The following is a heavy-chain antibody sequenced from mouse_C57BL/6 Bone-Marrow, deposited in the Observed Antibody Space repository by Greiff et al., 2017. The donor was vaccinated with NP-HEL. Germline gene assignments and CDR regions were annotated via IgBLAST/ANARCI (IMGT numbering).Heavy chain of an antibody. CDR1: GFTFSSYA. V-gene: IGHV5S21*01. J-gene: IGHJ2*01. D-gene: IGHD1-1*01. Sequence: EVMLVESGEGLVKPGGSLKLSCAASGFTFSSYAMSWVRQTPEKRLEWVAYISSGGDYIYYADTVKGRFTISRDNARNTRYLQMSSLKSEDTAMYYCTRGLRRRGYFDYWGQGTTLTVSS. CDR3: TRGLRRRGYFDY. CDR2: ISSGGDYI.